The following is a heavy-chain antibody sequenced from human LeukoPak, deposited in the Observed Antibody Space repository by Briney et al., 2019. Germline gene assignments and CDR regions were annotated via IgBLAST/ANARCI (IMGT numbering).Heavy chain of an antibody. CDR1: GFTFSSYG. CDR2: IWYDGSNK. CDR3: AKAIVGRKMVFDY. D-gene: IGHD3-3*01. J-gene: IGHJ4*02. V-gene: IGHV3-33*06. Sequence: SGGSLRLSCAASGFTFSSYGMHWVRQAPGKGLEWVAVIWYDGSNKYYADSVKGRFTISRDNSKNTLYLQVNSLSAEDTAVYYCAKAIVGRKMVFDYWGQGTLVTVSS.